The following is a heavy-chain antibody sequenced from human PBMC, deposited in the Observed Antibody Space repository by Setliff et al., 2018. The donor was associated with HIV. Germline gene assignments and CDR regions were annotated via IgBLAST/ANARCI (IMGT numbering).Heavy chain of an antibody. Sequence: ASVKVSCKASGYTFTRYGITWVRQAPGQGLEWMGWINPNSGGTNYAQRFQGRVTMTRDTSISTAYMELSRLRSDDTAVYYCATDDYNGDSFDNWGQGTLVTVSS. J-gene: IGHJ4*02. CDR1: GYTFTRYG. D-gene: IGHD4-4*01. CDR3: ATDDYNGDSFDN. CDR2: INPNSGGT. V-gene: IGHV1-2*02.